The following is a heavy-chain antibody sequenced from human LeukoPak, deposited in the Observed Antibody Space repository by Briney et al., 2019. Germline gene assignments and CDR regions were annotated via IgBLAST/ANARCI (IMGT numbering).Heavy chain of an antibody. CDR3: AREFNNWFDP. Sequence: SGGXXSXYYWSWIRQPPGKGLEWIGYIYYSGSTNYNPSLKSRVTISVDTSKNQFSLKLSSVTAADTAVYYCAREFNNWFDPWGQGTLVTVSS. CDR1: GGXXSXYY. J-gene: IGHJ5*02. V-gene: IGHV4-59*12. CDR2: IYYSGST.